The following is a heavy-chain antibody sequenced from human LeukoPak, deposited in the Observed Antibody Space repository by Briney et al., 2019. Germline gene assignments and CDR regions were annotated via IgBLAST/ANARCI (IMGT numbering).Heavy chain of an antibody. CDR1: GFTFSSYG. CDR2: IWYDGSNK. CDR3: ARVDSYYYGSGTYYYYGMDV. D-gene: IGHD3-10*01. J-gene: IGHJ6*02. Sequence: GGSLRLSCAASGFTFSSYGMHWVRQAPGKGLEWVAVIWYDGSNKYYADSVKGRFTISRDNSKNTLYLQMNSLRAEDTAVYYCARVDSYYYGSGTYYYYGMDVWGQGTTVTVSS. V-gene: IGHV3-33*01.